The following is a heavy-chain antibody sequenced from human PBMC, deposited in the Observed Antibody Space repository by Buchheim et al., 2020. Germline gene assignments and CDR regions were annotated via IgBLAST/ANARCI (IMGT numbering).Heavy chain of an antibody. J-gene: IGHJ3*02. Sequence: QVQLVQSGAEVKKPGASVKVSCKASGYTFTSYYMHWVRQAPGQGLEWMGIINPSGGSTSYAQKFQGRVTMTRDTSTSTGYMELSSLRSEDTAVYYCARRPYYDFWSGHTDAFDIWGQGT. CDR3: ARRPYYDFWSGHTDAFDI. CDR2: INPSGGST. D-gene: IGHD3-3*01. V-gene: IGHV1-46*03. CDR1: GYTFTSYY.